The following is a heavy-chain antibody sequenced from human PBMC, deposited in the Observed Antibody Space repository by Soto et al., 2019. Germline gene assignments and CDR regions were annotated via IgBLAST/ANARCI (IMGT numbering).Heavy chain of an antibody. CDR1: GFTFSSYA. CDR2: ISGSGGST. D-gene: IGHD1-20*01. J-gene: IGHJ4*02. V-gene: IGHV3-23*01. Sequence: PGGSLRLSCAASGFTFSSYAMSWVRQAPGKGLEWVSAISGSGGSTYYADSVKGRFTISRDNSKNTLYLQMNSLRAEDTAVYYCATDQPPMYNWKSFDYWGQGTLVTVSS. CDR3: ATDQPPMYNWKSFDY.